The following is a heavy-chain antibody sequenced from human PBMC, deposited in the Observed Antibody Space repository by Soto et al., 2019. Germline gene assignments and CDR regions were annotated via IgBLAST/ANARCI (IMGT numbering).Heavy chain of an antibody. J-gene: IGHJ6*02. Sequence: EVQLVESGGGLVKPGGSLRLSCAASGFTFSNAWMNWVRQAPGKGLEWVGRIKSKTDGGTTDYAAPVKGRFTISRDDSKNTLYLQMNSLKTEDTAVYYCTTSYDILTGYYIYYYYGMDVWGQGTTVTVSS. D-gene: IGHD3-9*01. CDR2: IKSKTDGGTT. V-gene: IGHV3-15*07. CDR3: TTSYDILTGYYIYYYYGMDV. CDR1: GFTFSNAW.